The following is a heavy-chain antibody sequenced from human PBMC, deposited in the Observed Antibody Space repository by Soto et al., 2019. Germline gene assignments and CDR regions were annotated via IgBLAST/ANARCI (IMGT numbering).Heavy chain of an antibody. CDR1: GFTFSSYA. CDR2: ISGSGGST. D-gene: IGHD3-10*01. V-gene: IGHV3-23*01. CDR3: AKDHRFYGSGSYHYYHYYGMDV. Sequence: GGSLRLSCAASGFTFSSYAMSWVRQAPGKGLEWVSAISGSGGSTYYADSVKGRFTISRDNSKNTLYLQMNSLRAEDTAVYYYAKDHRFYGSGSYHYYHYYGMDVWGQGTTVTVSS. J-gene: IGHJ6*02.